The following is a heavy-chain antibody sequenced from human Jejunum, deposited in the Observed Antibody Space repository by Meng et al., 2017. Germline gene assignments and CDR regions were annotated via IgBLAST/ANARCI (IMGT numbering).Heavy chain of an antibody. CDR2: VSGGRSTT. CDR3: ATFPRALDWSGH. V-gene: IGHV3-23*04. CDR1: GFSFGDYA. J-gene: IGHJ5*02. Sequence: EMVLVECGGGLMKPGGSLRLSCAASGFSFGDYARNWVRQAPGKGLEWVARVSGGRSTTDYAESVKGRFSISRDNYKNTVELQMTSLRVEDTAVYYSATFPRALDWSGHWGQGTLVTVSS.